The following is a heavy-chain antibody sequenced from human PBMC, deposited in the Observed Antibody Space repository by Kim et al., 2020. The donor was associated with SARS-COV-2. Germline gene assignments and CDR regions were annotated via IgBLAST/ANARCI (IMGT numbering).Heavy chain of an antibody. CDR2: IDCGNGNT. J-gene: IGHJ4*02. CDR3: LGGYYFDY. D-gene: IGHD2-15*01. CDR1: GHTFTRDS. Sequence: ASVKVSCKTSGHTFTRDSIHWVRQAPGQGLEWMGGIDCGNGNTIYSQKFQGRVTFTTDTSASTAYMELSSLRSEDSTVYYCLGGYYFDYWGQGTLSPSPQ. V-gene: IGHV1-3*01.